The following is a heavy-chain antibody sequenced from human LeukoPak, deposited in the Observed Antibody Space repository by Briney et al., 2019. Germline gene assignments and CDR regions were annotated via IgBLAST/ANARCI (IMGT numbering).Heavy chain of an antibody. D-gene: IGHD5-24*01. J-gene: IGHJ4*02. Sequence: GGSLRLSCAASGFTFSSSAMSWVRQAPGKGLEWASNISGRGSGGSTYYADSVKGRFSISRDNSKNKLYLQMNSLRAEDTAVYYCAKSGYNRFDYWGQGTLVTVSS. CDR1: GFTFSSSA. V-gene: IGHV3-23*01. CDR2: ISGRGSGGST. CDR3: AKSGYNRFDY.